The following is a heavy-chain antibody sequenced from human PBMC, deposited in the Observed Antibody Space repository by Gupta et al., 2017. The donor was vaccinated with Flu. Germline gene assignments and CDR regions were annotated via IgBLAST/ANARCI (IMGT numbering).Heavy chain of an antibody. CDR2: ISWNSGNI. Sequence: WGRQAPGKGLEWVSGISWNSGNIGYADSVKGRFTISRDNAKNSLYLQMNNLRFEDTAFYYCAKGTDAIVAAGFMPWGQGTLVTVPS. CDR3: AKGTDAIVAAGFMP. J-gene: IGHJ5*02. D-gene: IGHD6-13*01. V-gene: IGHV3-9*01.